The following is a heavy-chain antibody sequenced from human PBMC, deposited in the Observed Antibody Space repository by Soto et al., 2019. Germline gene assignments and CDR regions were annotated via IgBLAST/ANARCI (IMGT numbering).Heavy chain of an antibody. CDR2: ISAYNGNT. Sequence: GASVKVSCKASGYTFTSYGISWVRQAPGQGLEWMGWISAYNGNTNYAQKLQGRVTVTTDTSTSTAYMELRSLRSDDTAVYYCARDLRYYDSSGYQPIADYWGQGTLVTVSS. J-gene: IGHJ4*02. CDR3: ARDLRYYDSSGYQPIADY. CDR1: GYTFTSYG. V-gene: IGHV1-18*01. D-gene: IGHD3-22*01.